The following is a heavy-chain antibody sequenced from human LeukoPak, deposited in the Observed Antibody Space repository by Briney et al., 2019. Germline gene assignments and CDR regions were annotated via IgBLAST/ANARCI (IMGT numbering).Heavy chain of an antibody. Sequence: GGSLRLSCAASGFAFNNYAMAWVRQAPGKRLEWVSAITGSGVDTYYIDSVKGRFTISRDNSKNTLYLQMNSLRAEDAAVYYCAKGTLGSCNDASCYPLDYWGLGTLVTASS. V-gene: IGHV3-23*01. CDR1: GFAFNNYA. CDR3: AKGTLGSCNDASCYPLDY. D-gene: IGHD2-15*01. CDR2: ITGSGVDT. J-gene: IGHJ4*02.